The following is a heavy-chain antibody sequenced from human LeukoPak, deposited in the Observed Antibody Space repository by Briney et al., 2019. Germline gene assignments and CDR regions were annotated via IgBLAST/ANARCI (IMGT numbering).Heavy chain of an antibody. J-gene: IGHJ5*02. CDR3: ARDKDTMVRGVIIGNWFDP. V-gene: IGHV4-61*01. D-gene: IGHD3-10*01. CDR2: IYYSGST. CDR1: GGPISSSSYY. Sequence: PSETLSLTCTVSGGPISSSSYYWSWIRQPPGKGLEWIGYIYYSGSTYYNPSLKSRVTISVDTSKNQFSLKLSSVTAADTAVYYCARDKDTMVRGVIIGNWFDPWGQGTLVTVSS.